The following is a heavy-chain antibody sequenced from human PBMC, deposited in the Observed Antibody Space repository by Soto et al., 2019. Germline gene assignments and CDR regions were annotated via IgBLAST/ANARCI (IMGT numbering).Heavy chain of an antibody. V-gene: IGHV4-59*08. Sequence: QVQLQESGPGLVKPSETLSLTCTVSGGSISSYYWSWIRQPPGKGLEWIGFIYYSGSTNYNPSLKGRVTISVDTSKNQLSLKLSSVTAADTAVYYCARRYGYYFDYWGQGTLVTVSS. CDR3: ARRYGYYFDY. J-gene: IGHJ4*02. CDR2: IYYSGST. CDR1: GGSISSYY. D-gene: IGHD4-17*01.